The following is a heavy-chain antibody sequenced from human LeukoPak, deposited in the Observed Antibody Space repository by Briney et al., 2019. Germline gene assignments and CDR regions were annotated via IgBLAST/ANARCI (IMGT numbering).Heavy chain of an antibody. CDR1: GYTLTGYY. J-gene: IGHJ4*02. D-gene: IGHD1-26*01. V-gene: IGHV1-2*02. Sequence: ASVKVSCKASGYTLTGYYMHWVRQAPGQGLEWMGWINPNSGGTNFAQMFQGRVTMTRDTSISTAYMELSRLRSDDTAVYYCARGGGMYSGSYTDYWGQGTLVTVSS. CDR2: INPNSGGT. CDR3: ARGGGMYSGSYTDY.